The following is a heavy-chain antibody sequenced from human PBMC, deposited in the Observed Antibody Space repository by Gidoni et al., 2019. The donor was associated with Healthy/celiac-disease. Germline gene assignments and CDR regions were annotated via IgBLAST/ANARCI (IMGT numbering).Heavy chain of an antibody. Sequence: EVQLVESGGGLVQPRGSLRLSCAASGFTFSRYAMSWVRQAPGKGLGLGSAISGSGGSTYYADSVKGRFTISRDNSKNTLYLQMNSLRAEDTAVYYCAKDESAAVVVPAAIGAFDIWGQGTMVTVSS. J-gene: IGHJ3*02. CDR1: GFTFSRYA. CDR2: ISGSGGST. CDR3: AKDESAAVVVPAAIGAFDI. D-gene: IGHD2-2*01. V-gene: IGHV3-23*04.